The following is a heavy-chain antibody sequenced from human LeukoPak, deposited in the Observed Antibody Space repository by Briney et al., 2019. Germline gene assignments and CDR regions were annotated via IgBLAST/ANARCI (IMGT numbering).Heavy chain of an antibody. D-gene: IGHD1-26*01. CDR2: ISAYNGNT. Sequence: GASVKVSCKASGYTFTSYGISWVRQAPGQGLEWMGWISAYNGNTNYAQKLQGRVTMTTDTSTSTAYMELRSLRSDDTAVYYCARGERGPSGSYERYFDYWAREPWSPSPQ. CDR1: GYTFTSYG. V-gene: IGHV1-18*01. J-gene: IGHJ4*02. CDR3: ARGERGPSGSYERYFDY.